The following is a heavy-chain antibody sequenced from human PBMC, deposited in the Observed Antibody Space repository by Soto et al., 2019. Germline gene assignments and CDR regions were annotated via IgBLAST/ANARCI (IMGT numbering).Heavy chain of an antibody. CDR2: ISAYNGNT. J-gene: IGHJ4*02. CDR3: AREPNYFDY. CDR1: GYTFTSYG. V-gene: IGHV1-18*01. Sequence: QVQLVQSGAEVKKPGASVKVSCKASGYTFTSYGISWVRQAPGQGLEWMGWISAYNGNTNYAQKLQGRVTMTTDTXXSXAXMXXXXLRSDDTAVYYCAREPNYFDYWGQGTLVTVSS.